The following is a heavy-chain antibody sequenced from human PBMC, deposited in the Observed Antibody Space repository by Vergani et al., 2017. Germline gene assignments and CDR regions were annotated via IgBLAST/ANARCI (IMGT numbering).Heavy chain of an antibody. J-gene: IGHJ6*03. CDR3: AGGMTIFGVVTLYYMDV. V-gene: IGHV1-8*01. CDR1: GYTFTSYD. D-gene: IGHD3-3*01. CDR2: MNPNSGNT. Sequence: QVQLVQSGAEVKKPGASVKVSCKASGYTFTSYDINWVRQATGQGLEWMGWMNPNSGNTGYAQKFQGGVTMTRNTSISTAYMELSRLRFADTAVYYCAGGMTIFGVVTLYYMDVWGKGTTVTVSS.